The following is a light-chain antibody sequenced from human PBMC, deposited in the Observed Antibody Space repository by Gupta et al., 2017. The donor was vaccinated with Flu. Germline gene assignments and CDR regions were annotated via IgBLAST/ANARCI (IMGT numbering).Light chain of an antibody. J-gene: IGKJ1*01. CDR3: QQYYSAPQT. CDR2: WAF. Sequence: DIVMTQSPDSLAVSLCERATINCKSSQSILYSSNNKNYLAWYQQKPGQPPKLLIYWAFIRESGVPARFSGSGSGTDFTLTISSLQAEDVAVYYCQQYYSAPQTFGQGTKVEIK. V-gene: IGKV4-1*01. CDR1: QSILYSSNNKNY.